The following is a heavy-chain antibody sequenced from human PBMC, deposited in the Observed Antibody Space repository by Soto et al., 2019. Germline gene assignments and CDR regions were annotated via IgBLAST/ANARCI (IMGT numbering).Heavy chain of an antibody. J-gene: IGHJ4*02. D-gene: IGHD2-8*01. CDR3: ARAGIYYWSGGFDY. CDR2: IRNDGSNE. V-gene: IGHV3-33*01. Sequence: QVQLVESGGGVVQPGRSLRLSCAASGFTFSNYGMHWVRQVPGKGLEWVACIRNDGSNEIYVDSVKGRFTISRDNSKNTLYLQMNSRRDEDTAMYDCARAGIYYWSGGFDYWGQGTLVTVSS. CDR1: GFTFSNYG.